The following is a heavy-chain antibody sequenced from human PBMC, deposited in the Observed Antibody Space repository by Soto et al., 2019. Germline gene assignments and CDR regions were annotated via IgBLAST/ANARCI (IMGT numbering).Heavy chain of an antibody. J-gene: IGHJ6*02. CDR1: GYTFTSYD. CDR2: MNPNSGNT. D-gene: IGHD4-17*01. Sequence: QVQLVQSGAEVKKPGASVKVSCKASGYTFTSYDINWVRQATGQGLEWMGWMNPNSGNTGYAQKFQGRVTMTRNTSISTAYMELSSLRSEDTAVYYCARSFPAHYGVFYYYYYGMDVWGQGTTVTVSS. CDR3: ARSFPAHYGVFYYYYYGMDV. V-gene: IGHV1-8*01.